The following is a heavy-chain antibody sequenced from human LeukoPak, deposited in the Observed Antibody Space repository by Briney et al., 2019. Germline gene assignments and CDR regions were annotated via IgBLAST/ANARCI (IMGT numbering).Heavy chain of an antibody. D-gene: IGHD3-16*01. V-gene: IGHV3-23*01. CDR3: ATHSGGY. CDR2: ISGSGGST. J-gene: IGHJ4*02. CDR1: GFTFSSYW. Sequence: GGSLRLSCAASGFTFSSYWMSWVRQAPGKGLEWVSAISGSGGSTYSADSVKGRFTISRDISKNTLFLQMNALRAEDTAVYYCATHSGGYWGQGTLVTVSS.